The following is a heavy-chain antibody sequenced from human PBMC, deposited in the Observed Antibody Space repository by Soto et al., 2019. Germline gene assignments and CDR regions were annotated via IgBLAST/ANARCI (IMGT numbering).Heavy chain of an antibody. Sequence: SETLSLTCAVSGYSISSGYYWGWIRQPPGKGLEWIGSIYHSGSTYYNPSLKSRVTISVDTSKNQFSLKLSSVTAADTAVYYCARGPEGFHPLSNNWFDPWGQGTPVTVSS. J-gene: IGHJ5*02. CDR2: IYHSGST. CDR1: GYSISSGYY. D-gene: IGHD3-10*01. V-gene: IGHV4-38-2*01. CDR3: ARGPEGFHPLSNNWFDP.